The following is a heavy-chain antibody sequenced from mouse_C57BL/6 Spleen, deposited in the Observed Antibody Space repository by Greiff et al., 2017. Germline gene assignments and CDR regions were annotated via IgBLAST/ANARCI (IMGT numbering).Heavy chain of an antibody. J-gene: IGHJ1*03. CDR1: GYTFTSYT. Sequence: QVQLQQSGAELARPGASVKMSCKASGYTFTSYTMHWVKQRPGPGLEWIGYINPSSGYTKYNQKFKDKATLTADKSSSTAYMQLSSLTSEDSAVYYCARLSADWYFDVWGTGTTVTVSS. V-gene: IGHV1-4*01. D-gene: IGHD6-1*01. CDR2: INPSSGYT. CDR3: ARLSADWYFDV.